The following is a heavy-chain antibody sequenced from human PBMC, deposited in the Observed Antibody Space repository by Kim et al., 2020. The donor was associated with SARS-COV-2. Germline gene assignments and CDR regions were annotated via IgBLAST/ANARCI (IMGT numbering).Heavy chain of an antibody. CDR3: ARGDSGFYYYYGMDV. V-gene: IGHV4-39*07. D-gene: IGHD2-21*01. J-gene: IGHJ6*02. Sequence: PSLKSRVTISVDTSKNQFSLKLSSVTATDTAVYYCARGDSGFYYYYGMDVWGQGTTVTVSS.